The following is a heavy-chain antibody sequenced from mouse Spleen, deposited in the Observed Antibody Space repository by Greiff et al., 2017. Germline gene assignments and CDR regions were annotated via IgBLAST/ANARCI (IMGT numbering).Heavy chain of an antibody. CDR1: GFTFSSYA. CDR3: ARHDGYPAWFAY. V-gene: IGHV5-9-3*01. D-gene: IGHD2-3*01. J-gene: IGHJ3*01. CDR2: ISSGGSYT. Sequence: EVKLMESGGGLVKPGGSLKLSCAASGFTFSSYAMSWVRQTPEKRLAWVATISSGGSYTYYPDSVKGRFTISRDNAKNTLYLQMSSLRSEDTAMYYCARHDGYPAWFAYWGQGTLVTVSA.